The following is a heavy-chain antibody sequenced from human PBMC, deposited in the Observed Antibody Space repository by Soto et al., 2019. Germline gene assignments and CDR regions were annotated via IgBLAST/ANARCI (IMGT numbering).Heavy chain of an antibody. J-gene: IGHJ4*02. Sequence: GGSLRLSCAASGFTFSSYSMNWVRQAPGKGLEWVSSISSSSSYIYYADSVKGRFTISRDNAKNSLYLQMNSLRAEDTAVYYCARDLGYSGYDLAFDYWGQGTLVTVSS. CDR2: ISSSSSYI. D-gene: IGHD5-12*01. CDR3: ARDLGYSGYDLAFDY. V-gene: IGHV3-21*01. CDR1: GFTFSSYS.